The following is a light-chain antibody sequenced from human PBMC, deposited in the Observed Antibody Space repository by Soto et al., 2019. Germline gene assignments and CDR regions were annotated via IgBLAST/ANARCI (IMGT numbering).Light chain of an antibody. V-gene: IGKV3-20*01. J-gene: IGKJ1*01. CDR2: GAS. CDR1: QSVSSSS. CDR3: QQYGSSPMT. Sequence: EMVWTQSPGTLSLSPGERATLSCRASQSVSSSSLAWYQQKSGQASRLLIYGASSRATGIPDRFSGSGCGTDFTLTISRLEPEDFAVYYCQQYGSSPMTFGQGTKVEIK.